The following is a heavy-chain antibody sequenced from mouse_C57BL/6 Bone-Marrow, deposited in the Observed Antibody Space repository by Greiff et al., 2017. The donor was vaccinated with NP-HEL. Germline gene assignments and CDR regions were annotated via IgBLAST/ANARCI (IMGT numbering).Heavy chain of an antibody. V-gene: IGHV1-59*01. D-gene: IGHD1-1*01. CDR2: IDPSDSYT. CDR3: ARSGYYGSSYVENWYFDV. CDR1: GYTFTSYW. Sequence: QVQLQQPGAELVRPGTSVKLSCKASGYTFTSYWMHWVKQRPGQGLEWIGVIDPSDSYTNYNQKFKGKATLTVDTSSSTAYMQLSSLTSEDSAVYDCARSGYYGSSYVENWYFDVWGTGTTVTVSS. J-gene: IGHJ1*03.